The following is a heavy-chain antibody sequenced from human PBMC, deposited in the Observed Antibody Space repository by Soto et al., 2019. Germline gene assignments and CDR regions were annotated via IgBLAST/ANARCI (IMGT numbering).Heavy chain of an antibody. CDR2: IDPSDSYT. CDR1: GYSFTSYW. V-gene: IGHV5-10-1*01. J-gene: IGHJ6*02. Sequence: GESMKISCKGSGYSFTSYWISWVRQMPGKGLEWMGRIDPSDSYTNYSPSFQGHVTISADQSISTAYLQWSSLKASDTAMYYWARDTIHAYGRDVWGQGTTVTVSS. D-gene: IGHD3-9*01. CDR3: ARDTIHAYGRDV.